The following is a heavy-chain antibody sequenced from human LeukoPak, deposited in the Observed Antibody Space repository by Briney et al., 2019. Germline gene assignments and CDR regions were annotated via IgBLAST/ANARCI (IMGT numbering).Heavy chain of an antibody. CDR1: GFTFSSYA. CDR2: ISGSGGST. Sequence: GGSLRLSCAASGFTFSSYAMSWVRQAPGKGLEWVSAISGSGGSTYYADSVKGRFTISRDNSKNTLYLQMNSLRAEDTAVYYCAKAFDYDSSGYSDYWGQGTLVTVSS. V-gene: IGHV3-23*01. J-gene: IGHJ4*02. D-gene: IGHD3-22*01. CDR3: AKAFDYDSSGYSDY.